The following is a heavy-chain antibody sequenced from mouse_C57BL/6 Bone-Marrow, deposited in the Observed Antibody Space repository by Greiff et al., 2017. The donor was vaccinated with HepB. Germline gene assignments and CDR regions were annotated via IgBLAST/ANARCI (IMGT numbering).Heavy chain of an antibody. V-gene: IGHV5-16*01. D-gene: IGHD1-1*01. CDR2: INYDGSST. CDR3: ARGYGSSYGAMDY. Sequence: EVQLVESEGGLVQPGSSMKLSCTASGFTFSDYYMAWVRQVPEKGLEWVANINYDGSSTYYLDSLKSRFIISRDNAKNILYLQMSSLKSEDTATYYCARGYGSSYGAMDYWGQGTSVTVSS. CDR1: GFTFSDYY. J-gene: IGHJ4*01.